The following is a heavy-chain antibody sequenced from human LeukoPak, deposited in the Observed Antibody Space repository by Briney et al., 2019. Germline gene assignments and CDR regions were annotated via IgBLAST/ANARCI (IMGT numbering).Heavy chain of an antibody. CDR3: ATASTVTTERGSVVRAFDI. D-gene: IGHD4-17*01. CDR1: GYTFTSYD. V-gene: IGHV1-8*01. Sequence: ASVKLSCKASGYTFTSYDINWVRQATGQPLEWMGWMNPNSGNPGYAQKFQCRVTITRSPSISTAYMELSSLRSEDTAVHYCATASTVTTERGSVVRAFDIWGQGTMVTVSS. J-gene: IGHJ3*02. CDR2: MNPNSGNP.